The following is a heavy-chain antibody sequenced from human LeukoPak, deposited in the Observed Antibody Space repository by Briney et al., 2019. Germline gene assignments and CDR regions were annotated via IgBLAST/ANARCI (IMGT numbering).Heavy chain of an antibody. V-gene: IGHV1-18*01. J-gene: IGHJ4*02. CDR3: ARDPVKYSSGWYRDY. CDR1: GYTFTSYG. Sequence: GASVKVSCKASGYTFTSYGISWVRQAPGQGLEWMGWISAYNGNTNYAQKLQGRVTMTTDTSTSTAYMELRSLRSDDTAVYYCARDPVKYSSGWYRDYWGQGTLVTVSS. D-gene: IGHD6-19*01. CDR2: ISAYNGNT.